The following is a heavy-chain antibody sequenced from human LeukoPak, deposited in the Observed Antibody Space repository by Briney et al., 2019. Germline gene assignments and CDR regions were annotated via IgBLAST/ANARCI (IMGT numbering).Heavy chain of an antibody. V-gene: IGHV3-7*01. Sequence: GGSLRLSCAASGFTFSAYWMSWVRHAPGKGPEWVANIKQDGSEIYYVDSMKGLFTITRNNAKNSLYLQMNSLKAEDTAGYYCARDKAVGPTLLDYWGQGTLVTVSS. CDR1: GFTFSAYW. CDR3: ARDKAVGPTLLDY. CDR2: IKQDGSEI. J-gene: IGHJ4*02. D-gene: IGHD1-26*01.